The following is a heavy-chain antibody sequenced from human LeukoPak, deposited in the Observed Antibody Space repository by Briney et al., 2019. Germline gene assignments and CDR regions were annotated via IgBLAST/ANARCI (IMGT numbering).Heavy chain of an antibody. CDR1: GFTFSSYA. J-gene: IGHJ5*02. V-gene: IGHV3-23*01. D-gene: IGHD2-2*01. CDR2: ISGSGGST. CDR3: AKVGDGHCSSISCYGWFDP. Sequence: GSLRLSCAASGFTFSSYAMSWVRQAPGKGLEWVSAISGSGGSTYYADSVKGRFTISRDNSKNTLYVQMNSLRAEDTAVYYCAKVGDGHCSSISCYGWFDPWGQGTLVTVSS.